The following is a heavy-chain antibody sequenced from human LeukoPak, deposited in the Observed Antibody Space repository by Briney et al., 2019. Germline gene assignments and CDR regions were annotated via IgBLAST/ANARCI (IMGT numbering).Heavy chain of an antibody. CDR3: ARHTCSGDHCYSGGY. D-gene: IGHD2-21*02. J-gene: IGHJ4*02. Sequence: GAFPKICCNGSGYSISSYWIGWGRPLAGERLGLMGIIYPGDSDSRYRPSFQGQVTISAYKSISTAYLQWSSLKASDTAMYYCARHTCSGDHCYSGGYWGQGTLVTVSS. CDR1: GYSISSYW. CDR2: IYPGDSDS. V-gene: IGHV5-51*01.